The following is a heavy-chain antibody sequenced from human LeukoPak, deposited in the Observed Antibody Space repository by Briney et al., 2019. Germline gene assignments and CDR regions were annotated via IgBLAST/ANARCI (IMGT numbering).Heavy chain of an antibody. CDR3: ARHRSGGSQDDAFDI. J-gene: IGHJ3*02. V-gene: IGHV3-7*01. Sequence: GGSLRLSCATSGFTFSIYAMTWVRQAPGKGLEWVADIKQDGSEKYYVDSVKGRFTISRRNAKNSLFLQMNSLRAEDTAVYYCARHRSGGSQDDAFDIWGQGTMVTVSS. CDR1: GFTFSIYA. CDR2: IKQDGSEK. D-gene: IGHD2-15*01.